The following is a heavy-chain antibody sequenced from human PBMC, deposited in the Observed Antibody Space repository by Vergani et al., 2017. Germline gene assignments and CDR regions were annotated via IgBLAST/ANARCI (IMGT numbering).Heavy chain of an antibody. V-gene: IGHV1-2*02. D-gene: IGHD2-2*01. J-gene: IGHJ3*02. CDR2: INPNSGGS. Sequence: QVQLVQSGAEVKKPGASVKVSCKASGYTFTGYYMHWVRQAPGQGLEWMGWINPNSGGSNYAQKFQGRVTMTRDTSISTAYMELSRLRSDDTAVYYCARVQTYCSSTSCYSGAFDIWGQGTMVTVSS. CDR1: GYTFTGYY. CDR3: ARVQTYCSSTSCYSGAFDI.